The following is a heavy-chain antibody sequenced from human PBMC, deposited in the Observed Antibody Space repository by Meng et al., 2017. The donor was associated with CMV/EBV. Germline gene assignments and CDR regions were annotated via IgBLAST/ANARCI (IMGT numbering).Heavy chain of an antibody. V-gene: IGHV3-7*01. Sequence: GESLKISCAASGFTFSTYWMTWVRQAPGKGLEWVANIKQDGSEKYYVDSVKGRFTISRDNAKNPLFLQMNSLRAEDTAMYYCARNARGSGYWGQGTLVTVSS. CDR1: GFTFSTYW. J-gene: IGHJ4*02. CDR2: IKQDGSEK. D-gene: IGHD3-10*01. CDR3: ARNARGSGY.